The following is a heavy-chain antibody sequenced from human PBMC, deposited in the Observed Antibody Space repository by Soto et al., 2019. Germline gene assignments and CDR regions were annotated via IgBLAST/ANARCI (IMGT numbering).Heavy chain of an antibody. CDR1: GAALNSGNYY. J-gene: IGHJ5*02. CDR3: ARLIIAPNHYKWFDA. D-gene: IGHD2-21*01. CDR2: IYVTGAV. Sequence: PSETLSLTCSVSGAALNSGNYYWSWIRQVPGKGLEWIGHIYVTGAVDYNPSLRDRITISQDTSERQFSLNLRLVTAADTAVYYCARLIIAPNHYKWFDAWGQGTLVTVSS. V-gene: IGHV4-31*03.